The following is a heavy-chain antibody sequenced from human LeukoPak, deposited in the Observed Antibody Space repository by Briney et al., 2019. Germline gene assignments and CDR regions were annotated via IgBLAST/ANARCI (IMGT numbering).Heavy chain of an antibody. CDR3: AKLGRVVVVPAAQHDYYYMDV. CDR2: IRYDGSNK. D-gene: IGHD2-2*01. V-gene: IGHV3-30*02. Sequence: TGGSLRLSCAASGFTSSSYGMHWVRQAPGKGLEWVAFIRYDGSNKYYADSMKGRFTISRDNSKNTLYLQMNSLRAEDTAVYYCAKLGRVVVVPAAQHDYYYMDVWGKGTTVTVSS. CDR1: GFTSSSYG. J-gene: IGHJ6*03.